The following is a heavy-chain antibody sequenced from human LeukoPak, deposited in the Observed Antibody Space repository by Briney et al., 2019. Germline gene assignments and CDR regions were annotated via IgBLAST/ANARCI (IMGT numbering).Heavy chain of an antibody. D-gene: IGHD3-9*01. Sequence: GGSLRLSCAASGFTFSDYYMSWIRQAPGKGLEWVSYISSSGSTIYYADSVKGRFTISRDNAKNSLYLQMNSLRAEDTAVYYCARIPKLRYFDWLSSQGYFDYWGQGTLVTVSS. CDR3: ARIPKLRYFDWLSSQGYFDY. CDR1: GFTFSDYY. CDR2: ISSSGSTI. V-gene: IGHV3-11*01. J-gene: IGHJ4*02.